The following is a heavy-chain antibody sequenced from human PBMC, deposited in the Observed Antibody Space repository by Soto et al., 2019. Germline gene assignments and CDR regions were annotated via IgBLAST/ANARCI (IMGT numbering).Heavy chain of an antibody. CDR1: GGSITNYY. J-gene: IGHJ6*04. D-gene: IGHD3-10*01. CDR3: ARHGFGPLHGLVDV. CDR2: INYDGYS. Sequence: QVQLQESGPGLVKPSETLSLTCTVSGGSITNYYCSWFRQPPGKGLEWIGYINYDGYSAYNLSLRGRVTLPVDASKTQFSRMLEPVTATDTAVYYCARHGFGPLHGLVDVWGSGTTVIVSS. V-gene: IGHV4-59*08.